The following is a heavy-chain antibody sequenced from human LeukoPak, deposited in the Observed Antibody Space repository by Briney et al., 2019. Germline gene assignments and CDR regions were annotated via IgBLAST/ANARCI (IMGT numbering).Heavy chain of an antibody. D-gene: IGHD3-10*01. Sequence: SETLSLTCTVSGGSISNYYWSWIRQPPGKGLEWIGYIYYSGSTNYNPSLKSRVTISVDTSKNQFSLKLSSVTAADTAVYYCASFWGPNYYGSGSYYLYWGQGTLVTVSS. J-gene: IGHJ4*02. CDR1: GGSISNYY. CDR3: ASFWGPNYYGSGSYYLY. CDR2: IYYSGST. V-gene: IGHV4-59*01.